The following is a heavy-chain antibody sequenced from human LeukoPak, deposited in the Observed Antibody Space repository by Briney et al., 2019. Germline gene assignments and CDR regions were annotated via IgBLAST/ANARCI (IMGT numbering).Heavy chain of an antibody. Sequence: PSETLSLTCTVSGGSISSGSYYWSWIRQPAGKGLEWIGYSYYSGSTNYNPSLKSRVTISVDTSKNQLSLKLSSVTAADTAVYYCASSTDYNSLDAFDIWGQGTMVTVSS. CDR1: GGSISSGSYY. CDR2: SYYSGST. D-gene: IGHD3-10*01. J-gene: IGHJ3*02. CDR3: ASSTDYNSLDAFDI. V-gene: IGHV4-61*10.